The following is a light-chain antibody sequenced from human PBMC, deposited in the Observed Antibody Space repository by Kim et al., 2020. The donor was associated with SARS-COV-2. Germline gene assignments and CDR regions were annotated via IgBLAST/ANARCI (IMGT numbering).Light chain of an antibody. CDR2: QDS. Sequence: SYELTQPPSVSVSPGQTASITCSGDKLWDKYACWYHQKPGQSPVLVIYQDSKRPSGIPERFSGSNSGNTATLTISGTQAIDDADYYFHAFDSSRLFFVGG. CDR3: HAFDSSRLF. J-gene: IGLJ2*01. CDR1: KLWDKY. V-gene: IGLV3-1*01.